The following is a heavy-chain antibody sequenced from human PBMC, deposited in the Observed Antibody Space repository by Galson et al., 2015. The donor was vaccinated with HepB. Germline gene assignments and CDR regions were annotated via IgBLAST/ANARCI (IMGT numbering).Heavy chain of an antibody. D-gene: IGHD5-18*01. CDR1: GGTFSSYA. Sequence: SVTVSCKASGGTFSSYAISWVRQAPGQGLEWMGGIIPIFGTANYAQKFQERVTITRDMSTSTAYMELSSLRSEDTAVYYCAADLHVDTAMVYDYWGQGTLVTVSS. V-gene: IGHV1-69*05. J-gene: IGHJ4*02. CDR2: IIPIFGTA. CDR3: AADLHVDTAMVYDY.